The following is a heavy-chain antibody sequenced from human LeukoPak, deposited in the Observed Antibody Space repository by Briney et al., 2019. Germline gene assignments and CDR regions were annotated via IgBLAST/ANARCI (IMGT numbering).Heavy chain of an antibody. CDR1: GFTVSSNY. CDR2: IYSGGST. Sequence: QAGGSLRLSCAASGFTVSSNYISWVRQAPGKGLEWVSLIYSGGSTYYADSVKGRFTISRDNSKNTLYLQMSSLRPEDTAVYYCARAGVWGSYRYFDYWGQGTLVTVSS. V-gene: IGHV3-66*01. J-gene: IGHJ4*02. D-gene: IGHD3-16*02. CDR3: ARAGVWGSYRYFDY.